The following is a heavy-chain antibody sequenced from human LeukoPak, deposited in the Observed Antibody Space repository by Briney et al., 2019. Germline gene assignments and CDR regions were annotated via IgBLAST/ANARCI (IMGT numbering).Heavy chain of an antibody. D-gene: IGHD1-14*01. CDR3: ARDKGTRSLDH. CDR2: IWYDGSYK. V-gene: IGHV3-33*01. CDR1: GLPFSTSG. Sequence: GGSLRLSCAASGLPFSTSGMHWVRQAPGKGLEWVADIWYDGSYKYYADSVQGRFIISRDNSINMVYLEMNSLRDEDTAVYYCARDKGTRSLDHWGQGTLVTVSS. J-gene: IGHJ4*02.